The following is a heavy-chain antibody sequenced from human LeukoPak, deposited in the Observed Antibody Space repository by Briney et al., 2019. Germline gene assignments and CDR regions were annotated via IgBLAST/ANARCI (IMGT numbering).Heavy chain of an antibody. CDR2: ISSSGSTI. CDR3: AGYVVVAATDYSWFDP. J-gene: IGHJ5*02. V-gene: IGHV3-11*04. CDR1: GFTFSDYY. D-gene: IGHD2-15*01. Sequence: PGGSLRLSCAASGFTFSDYYMSWIRQAPGKGLEWVSYISSSGSTIHYADSVKGRFTISRDNAKNSLYLQMNSLRAEDTAVYYCAGYVVVAATDYSWFDPWGQGTLVTVSS.